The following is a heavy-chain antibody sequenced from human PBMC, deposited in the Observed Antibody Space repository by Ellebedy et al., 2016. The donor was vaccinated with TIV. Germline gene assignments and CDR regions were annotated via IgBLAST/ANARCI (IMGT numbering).Heavy chain of an antibody. CDR2: IKGDGTNT. Sequence: GESLKISCAASGFTFSSRWMHWVRQAPGKGLVWVSRIKGDGTNTIYADSVKGRFTISRDNAKNTMYLQMNSLRAEDTAMYYCARDGDDFNFDYWGQGTPVTVSS. J-gene: IGHJ4*02. D-gene: IGHD5-24*01. CDR3: ARDGDDFNFDY. CDR1: GFTFSSRW. V-gene: IGHV3-74*01.